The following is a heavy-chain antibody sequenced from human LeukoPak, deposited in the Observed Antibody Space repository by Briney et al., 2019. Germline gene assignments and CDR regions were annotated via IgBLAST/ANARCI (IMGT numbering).Heavy chain of an antibody. V-gene: IGHV4-30-4*01. J-gene: IGHJ3*01. D-gene: IGHD3-10*01. Sequence: SQTLSLTCTVSGGSISSGEYHWSWIRQSPGKGLEWIGYIYHRGSTYDNPSLKSRVTISVDTSKNQFSLKLSSVTAADTAVYYCARVAVSSFHDTFDLWGQGTMVTVSS. CDR3: ARVAVSSFHDTFDL. CDR2: IYHRGST. CDR1: GGSISSGEYH.